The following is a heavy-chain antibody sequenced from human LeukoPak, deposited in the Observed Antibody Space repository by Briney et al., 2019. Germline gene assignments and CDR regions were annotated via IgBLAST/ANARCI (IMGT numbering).Heavy chain of an antibody. CDR3: ARGARWLSDRMDV. Sequence: PSETLSLTCSVSGGSMSGYYWSWIRQPPGKGLEWIGEINHSGSTNYNPSLKSRVTISVDTSKNQFSLKLSSVTAADTAVYYCARGARWLSDRMDVWGQGTTVTVSS. J-gene: IGHJ6*02. V-gene: IGHV4-34*01. CDR2: INHSGST. CDR1: GGSMSGYY. D-gene: IGHD2-21*01.